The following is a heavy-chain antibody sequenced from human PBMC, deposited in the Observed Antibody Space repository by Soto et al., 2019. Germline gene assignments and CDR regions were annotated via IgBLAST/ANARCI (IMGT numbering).Heavy chain of an antibody. D-gene: IGHD7-27*01. CDR1: GYTFTSYY. CDR2: INPSGGST. J-gene: IGHJ5*02. V-gene: IGHV1-46*01. Sequence: ASVKVSCKASGYTFTSYYMHWVLQAPGQGLEWMGIINPSGGSTSYAQKFQGRVTMTRDTSTSTVYMELSSLRSEDTAVYYCARVTYPGNWFDPWGQGTLVTVSA. CDR3: ARVTYPGNWFDP.